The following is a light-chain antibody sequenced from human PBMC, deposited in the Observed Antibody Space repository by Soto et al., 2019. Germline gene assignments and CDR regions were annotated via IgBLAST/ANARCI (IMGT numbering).Light chain of an antibody. Sequence: IQMTHSPSTLSASVGDRVTITCRSSQNVTTWLAWYQHKPGKAPKLLLYDVSNLESGVPSRFSGSGSGTEFTLTISSLQSDDFATYFCQQYDSYRTFGQGTKVDIK. J-gene: IGKJ1*01. CDR2: DVS. V-gene: IGKV1-5*01. CDR1: QNVTTW. CDR3: QQYDSYRT.